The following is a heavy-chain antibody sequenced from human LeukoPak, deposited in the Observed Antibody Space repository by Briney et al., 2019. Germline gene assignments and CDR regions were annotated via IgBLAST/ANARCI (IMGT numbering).Heavy chain of an antibody. Sequence: PGGCLRLSCVASGFTFSSYSMNWVRQAPGKGLEWVSYISSSSSSIYYADSVKGRFTISRDNAKNSLYLQMNSLRAEDAAVYYCAKGDHDWGQGTLVTVSS. V-gene: IGHV3-48*01. CDR2: ISSSSSSI. CDR1: GFTFSSYS. CDR3: AKGDHD. J-gene: IGHJ4*02.